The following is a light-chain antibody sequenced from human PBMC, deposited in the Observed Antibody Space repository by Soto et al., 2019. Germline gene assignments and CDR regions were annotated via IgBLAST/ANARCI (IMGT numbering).Light chain of an antibody. J-gene: IGLJ2*01. CDR1: SSDVGGYNY. V-gene: IGLV2-11*01. CDR3: CSYAGSYTLL. CDR2: DVS. Sequence: QSVPTQPRSVSGSPGQSVTISCTGTSSDVGGYNYVSWYQQHPGKAPKLMIYDVSKRPSGVPDRFSGSKSGNTASLTISGLQAEDEADYYCCSYAGSYTLLFGGGTKLTVL.